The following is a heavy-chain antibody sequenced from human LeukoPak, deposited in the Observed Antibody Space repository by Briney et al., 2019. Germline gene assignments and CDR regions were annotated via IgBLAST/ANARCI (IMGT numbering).Heavy chain of an antibody. Sequence: GGSLRISCAASGFTFSNYVMNWVRQAPGKGLDWVSYISSSSRTRYYADSVKGRFTISRDNAKDSLYLQMNSLRAEDTAVYYCVRESIGFDYWGQGTLVTVSS. J-gene: IGHJ4*02. CDR3: VRESIGFDY. V-gene: IGHV3-48*04. CDR1: GFTFSNYV. D-gene: IGHD2-15*01. CDR2: ISSSSRTR.